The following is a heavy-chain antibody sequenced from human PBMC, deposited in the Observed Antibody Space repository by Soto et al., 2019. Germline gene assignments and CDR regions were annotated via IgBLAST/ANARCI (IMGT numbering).Heavy chain of an antibody. CDR1: GFTFSSYW. V-gene: IGHV3-74*01. Sequence: EVQLVDSGGGLVQPGGSLRLSCAASGFTFSSYWMHWVRQAPGTGLVWVSRINSDGSSTSYADSVKGRFTISRDNAKNTLYLQMNSLRADDTAVYYCVRTSLVVAAATREDYWGQGTLVTVSS. D-gene: IGHD2-15*01. CDR2: INSDGSST. J-gene: IGHJ4*02. CDR3: VRTSLVVAAATREDY.